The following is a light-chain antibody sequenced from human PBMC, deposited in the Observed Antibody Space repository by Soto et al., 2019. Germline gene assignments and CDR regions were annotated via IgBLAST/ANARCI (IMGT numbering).Light chain of an antibody. Sequence: EKVMTQSPAALSVSPGERATLSCRASQSVNSNLAWYQRKPGQAPRLLLYGASTRATGIPARFSGSASGTELTLTISNLQSEDSAVYYCQQYNDWPLTFGGGTKVEIK. CDR2: GAS. CDR3: QQYNDWPLT. J-gene: IGKJ4*01. V-gene: IGKV3-15*01. CDR1: QSVNSN.